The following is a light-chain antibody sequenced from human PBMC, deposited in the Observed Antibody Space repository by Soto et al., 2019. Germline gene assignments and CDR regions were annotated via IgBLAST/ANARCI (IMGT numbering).Light chain of an antibody. CDR2: AAS. Sequence: DIQMTQSPSTLSASVGDGVTITCRASQSISTWLAWYQQKPGKAPKLLIYAASTLQSGVPSRFSGSGSGTEFTLTISSLQSEDFAVYYCQQYTNWPPSTFGQGTRLEI. J-gene: IGKJ5*01. CDR3: QQYTNWPPST. CDR1: QSISTW. V-gene: IGKV1-5*01.